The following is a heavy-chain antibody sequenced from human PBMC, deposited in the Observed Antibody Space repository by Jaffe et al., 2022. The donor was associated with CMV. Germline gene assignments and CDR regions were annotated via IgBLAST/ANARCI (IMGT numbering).Heavy chain of an antibody. J-gene: IGHJ4*02. Sequence: QVQLQQWGAGLLKPSETLSLTCAVYGGSFSGYYWSWIRQPPGKGLEWIGEINHSGSTNYNPSLKSRVTISVDTSKNQFSLKLSSVTAADTAVYYCARGRLRIAARQSLVFDYWGQGTLVTVSS. CDR1: GGSFSGYY. D-gene: IGHD6-6*01. CDR2: INHSGST. V-gene: IGHV4-34*01. CDR3: ARGRLRIAARQSLVFDY.